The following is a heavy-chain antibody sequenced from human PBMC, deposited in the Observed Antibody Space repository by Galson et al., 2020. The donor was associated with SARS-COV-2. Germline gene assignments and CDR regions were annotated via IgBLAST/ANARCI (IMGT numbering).Heavy chain of an antibody. CDR3: ARVDDYYDYSGYDQHYGVYV. J-gene: IGHJ6*02. D-gene: IGHD3-22*01. CDR2: IHYSGST. Sequence: SQTLSLTCTVSGGSIDSSYWSWIRQPPGKGLEWIGYIHYSGSTTYNPSLKSRVTISRDTSKNQFSLRLSSVTAADTAVYFCARVDDYYDYSGYDQHYGVYVWGQGTTVIVSS. CDR1: GGSIDSSY. V-gene: IGHV4-59*01.